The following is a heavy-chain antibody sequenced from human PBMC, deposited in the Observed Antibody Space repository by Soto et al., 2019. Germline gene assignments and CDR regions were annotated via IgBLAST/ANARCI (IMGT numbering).Heavy chain of an antibody. V-gene: IGHV4-59*12. D-gene: IGHD2-8*02. CDR1: GGSIIKYY. CDR2: IYDSGST. CDR3: ARDKITGLFDY. Sequence: SETLSLTCTVSGGSIIKYYWSWVRQPPGKGLEWIGYIYDSGSTDYNPSLKSRVTILVDTSKNQFSLNLSSVTAADTAVYYCARDKITGLFDYWGQGTLVTVSS. J-gene: IGHJ4*02.